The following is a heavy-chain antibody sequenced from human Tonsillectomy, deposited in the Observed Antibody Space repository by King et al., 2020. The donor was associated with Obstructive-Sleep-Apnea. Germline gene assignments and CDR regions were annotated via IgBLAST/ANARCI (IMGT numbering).Heavy chain of an antibody. CDR2: ITAYNGNT. CDR3: ARVNQAAAWSFDY. CDR1: GYTFATYG. D-gene: IGHD6-13*01. J-gene: IGHJ4*02. V-gene: IGHV1-18*01. Sequence: QVQLVQSGGEVKKPGASVKVSCKASGYTFATYGVTWVRQAPVQGLEWIGWITAYNGNTKYAQNFQVRVTMTTDTSTSTAYMELRSLRSDDPAVYYCARVNQAAAWSFDYWGQGTLVTVSS.